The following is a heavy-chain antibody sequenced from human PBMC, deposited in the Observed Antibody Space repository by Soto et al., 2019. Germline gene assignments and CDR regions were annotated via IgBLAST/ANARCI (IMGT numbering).Heavy chain of an antibody. CDR3: ARASIFGVGDY. Sequence: QVQLQESGPGLVKPSQTLSLTCTVSGGSISSGDYYWSWIRQPPGKGLEWIGYIYYSGSTYYNPSLTIRVTISVDTSKNLCSLKLSSVTAADTAVYYWARASIFGVGDYWGQGTLVTVSS. D-gene: IGHD3-3*01. J-gene: IGHJ4*02. V-gene: IGHV4-30-4*01. CDR2: IYYSGST. CDR1: GGSISSGDYY.